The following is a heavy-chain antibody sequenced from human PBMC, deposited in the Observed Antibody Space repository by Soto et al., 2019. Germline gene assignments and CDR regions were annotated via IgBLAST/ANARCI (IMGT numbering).Heavy chain of an antibody. J-gene: IGHJ6*02. CDR3: AGASDNYYYGMDV. CDR2: IYSGGIT. D-gene: IGHD1-26*01. CDR1: GFTVSSNY. V-gene: IGHV3-53*01. Sequence: GGSLRLSCAASGFTVSSNYMSWVRQAPGKGLEWVSVIYSGGITYYADSVKGRFTISRDNSKNTLYLQMNSLRAEDTAVYYCAGASDNYYYGMDVWGQGTTVTVSS.